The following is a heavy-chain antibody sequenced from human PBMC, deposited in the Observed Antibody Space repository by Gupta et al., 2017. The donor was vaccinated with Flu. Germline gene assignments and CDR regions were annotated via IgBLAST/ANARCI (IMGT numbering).Heavy chain of an antibody. V-gene: IGHV3-30*18. D-gene: IGHD2-2*01. CDR1: GFTFSSYG. J-gene: IGHJ6*03. CDR2: IASDGSHK. CDR3: AKEGPWTASCPYYCYYMDV. Sequence: QMQLVESGGGVVQFGTSLRLSCADSGFTFSSYGTHWVRQAPGRGLGWVADIASDGSHKDYAYSVRCRFTISRDNSKNTLSLEMDSLRVEDTAVYYCAKEGPWTASCPYYCYYMDVWGKGTTVTVSS.